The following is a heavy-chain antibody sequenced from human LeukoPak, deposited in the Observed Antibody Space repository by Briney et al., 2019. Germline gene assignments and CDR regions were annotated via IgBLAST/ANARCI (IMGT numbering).Heavy chain of an antibody. J-gene: IGHJ4*02. D-gene: IGHD2-15*01. Sequence: GGSLRLSCAASGFTFSDYYMSWIRQAPGKRLEWVSSISSSSSYTNYADSVKGRFTISRDNAKNSLYLQMNSLRAEDTAVYYCARQYCSGGSCYSWFDYWGQGTLVTVSS. V-gene: IGHV3-11*03. CDR3: ARQYCSGGSCYSWFDY. CDR2: ISSSSSYT. CDR1: GFTFSDYY.